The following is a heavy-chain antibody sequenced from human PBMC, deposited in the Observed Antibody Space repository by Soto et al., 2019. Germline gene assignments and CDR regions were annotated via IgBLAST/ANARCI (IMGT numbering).Heavy chain of an antibody. CDR1: GGSFSGYY. CDR3: ASPVRGVTTGDAFDI. Sequence: SETLSLTCAVYGGSFSGYYWTWIRQPPGKGLEWIGEINHSGSTNYNPSLKSRVTISVDTSKNQFSLKLSSVTAADTAVYCCASPVRGVTTGDAFDIWGQGTMVTVSS. D-gene: IGHD4-17*01. V-gene: IGHV4-34*01. CDR2: INHSGST. J-gene: IGHJ3*02.